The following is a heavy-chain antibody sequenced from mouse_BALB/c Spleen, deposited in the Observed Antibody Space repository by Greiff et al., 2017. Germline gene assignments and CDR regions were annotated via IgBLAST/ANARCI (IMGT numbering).Heavy chain of an antibody. CDR2: ISDGGSYT. V-gene: IGHV5-4*02. Sequence: DVMLVESGGGLVKPGGSLKLSCAASGFTFSDYYMYWVRQTPEKRLEWVETISDGGSYTYYPDSVKGRFTISRDNAKNNLYLQMSSLKSEDTAMYYCARSHYYGSGYAMDYWGQGTSVTVSS. CDR3: ARSHYYGSGYAMDY. D-gene: IGHD1-1*01. J-gene: IGHJ4*01. CDR1: GFTFSDYY.